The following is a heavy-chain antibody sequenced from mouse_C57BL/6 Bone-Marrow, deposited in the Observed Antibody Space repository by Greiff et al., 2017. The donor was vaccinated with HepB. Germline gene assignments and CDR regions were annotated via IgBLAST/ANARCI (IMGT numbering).Heavy chain of an antibody. Sequence: EVKLMESGGGLVQPKGSLKLSCAASGFTFNTYAMHWVRQAPGKGLEWVARIRSKSSNYATYYADSVKDRFTISRDDSQSMLYLQMNNLKTEDTAMYYCVRAGVITTVVANWYFDVWGTGTTVTVSS. D-gene: IGHD1-1*01. V-gene: IGHV10-3*01. CDR3: VRAGVITTVVANWYFDV. CDR2: IRSKSSNYAT. CDR1: GFTFNTYA. J-gene: IGHJ1*03.